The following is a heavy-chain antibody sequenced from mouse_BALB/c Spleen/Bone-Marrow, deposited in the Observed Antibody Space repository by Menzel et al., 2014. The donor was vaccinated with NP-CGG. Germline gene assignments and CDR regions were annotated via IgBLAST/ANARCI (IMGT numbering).Heavy chain of an antibody. Sequence: QVQLKQSGPELVKPGASVRISCKASGYTFTSFYIHWVRQRPGQGLEWIGWIYPGDFNTKYNEKFKGKATLTADESSSTASMQLSSLTSEDSAVYFCARKSQRAYDSMIYWGQGTSVPVSS. CDR3: ARKSQRAYDSMIY. CDR2: IYPGDFNT. CDR1: GYTFTSFY. D-gene: IGHD2-4*01. J-gene: IGHJ4*01. V-gene: IGHV1S56*01.